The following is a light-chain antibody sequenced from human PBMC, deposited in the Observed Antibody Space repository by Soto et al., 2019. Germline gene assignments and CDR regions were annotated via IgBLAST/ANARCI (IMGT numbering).Light chain of an antibody. CDR2: AAS. J-gene: IGKJ4*01. V-gene: IGKV1-17*01. CDR3: LQHNSYPLT. CDR1: QGIRND. Sequence: DIQMTQSPSSLSASVGDRVTITCRASQGIRNDLGWYQQXXXXAPKRLIYAASSLQSGVPSRFXXXXXXXXXXLTISSLQPEDFATYYCLQHNSYPLTFGGGTKVEIK.